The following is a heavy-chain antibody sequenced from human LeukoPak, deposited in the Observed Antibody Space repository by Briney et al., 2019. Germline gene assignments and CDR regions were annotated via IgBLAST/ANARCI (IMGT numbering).Heavy chain of an antibody. Sequence: KPSETLSLTCTVSGDSITSYYWSWIRQPPGKGLEWIGYIYYSGSTTYNPSLNSRVTISVDTSKNQLSLRLTSVIATDTAVYFCARGRRSPTQYYGLDVWGQGTTITVTS. V-gene: IGHV4-59*01. D-gene: IGHD1-14*01. CDR3: ARGRRSPTQYYGLDV. CDR1: GDSITSYY. J-gene: IGHJ6*02. CDR2: IYYSGST.